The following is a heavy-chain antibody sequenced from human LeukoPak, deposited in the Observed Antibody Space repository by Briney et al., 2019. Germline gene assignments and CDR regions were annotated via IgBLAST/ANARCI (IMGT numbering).Heavy chain of an antibody. V-gene: IGHV3-11*01. CDR2: ISSSGSTI. J-gene: IGHJ4*02. Sequence: PGGSLRLSCAASGFTFSDYYMSWIRQAPGKGLEWVSYISSSGSTIYYADSVKGRFTISRDNAKNSPYLQMNSLRAEDPDVYYCARAHASSGYDYWGQGTLVTVSS. D-gene: IGHD3-22*01. CDR3: ARAHASSGYDY. CDR1: GFTFSDYY.